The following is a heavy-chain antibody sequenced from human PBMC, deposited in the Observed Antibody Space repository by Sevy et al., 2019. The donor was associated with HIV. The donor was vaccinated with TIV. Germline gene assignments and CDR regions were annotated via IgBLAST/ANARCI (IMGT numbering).Heavy chain of an antibody. CDR3: TARNFDF. CDR2: IKSESDVGTT. V-gene: IGHV3-15*07. J-gene: IGHJ4*02. Sequence: GGSLRLSCAASGLTLSYAWMNWVRQAPGKGLEWVGHIKSESDVGTTDFATPVKGRFIISRDDSKNTLYLQMNSLKTGDTALYYCTARNFDFWGRGTLVTVSS. CDR1: GLTLSYAW.